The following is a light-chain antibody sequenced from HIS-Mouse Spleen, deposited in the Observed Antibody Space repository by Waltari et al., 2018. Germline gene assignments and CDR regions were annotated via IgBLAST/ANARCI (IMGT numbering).Light chain of an antibody. CDR3: QQYNNWPPWT. V-gene: IGKV3-15*01. CDR1: QSLSSN. CDR2: GAS. J-gene: IGKJ1*01. Sequence: EIVMTQSPATLSVSPGERVTLSCRASQSLSSNLAWYQQKPGQAPRLLIYGASTRATGIPARFSGSGSGTEFTLTISSLQSEDFAVYYCQQYNNWPPWTFGQGTKVEIK.